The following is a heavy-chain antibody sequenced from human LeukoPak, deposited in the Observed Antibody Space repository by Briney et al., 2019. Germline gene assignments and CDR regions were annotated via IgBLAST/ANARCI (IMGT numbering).Heavy chain of an antibody. Sequence: ASETLSLTCAVYGGSFSGYYWSWIRQPPGKGLEWIGEINHSGSTNYNPSLKSRVTISVDTSKNQFSLKLSSVTAADTAVYYCARVPRRGPGRAPFDYWGQGTLVTVSS. CDR2: INHSGST. CDR3: ARVPRRGPGRAPFDY. V-gene: IGHV4-34*01. D-gene: IGHD1-14*01. J-gene: IGHJ4*02. CDR1: GGSFSGYY.